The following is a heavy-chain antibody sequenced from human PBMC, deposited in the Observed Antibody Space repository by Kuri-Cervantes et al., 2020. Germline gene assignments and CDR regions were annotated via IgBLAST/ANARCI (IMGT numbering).Heavy chain of an antibody. J-gene: IGHJ5*02. D-gene: IGHD2-8*01. Sequence: SVKVSCKASGYTFTYRYLHWVRQAPGQALEWMGWITPFNGNTNYAQKFQDRVTITRDRSMSTAYMELSSLRSEDTAMYYCARGLHRILYYAVGGDWFDPWGQGTLVTVSS. V-gene: IGHV1-45*02. CDR1: GYTFTYRY. CDR2: ITPFNGNT. CDR3: ARGLHRILYYAVGGDWFDP.